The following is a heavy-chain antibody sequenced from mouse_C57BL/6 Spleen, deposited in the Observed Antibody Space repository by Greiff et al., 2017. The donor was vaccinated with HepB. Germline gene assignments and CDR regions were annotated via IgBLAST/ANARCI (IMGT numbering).Heavy chain of an antibody. Sequence: VQLQQSGAELVKPGASVKMSCKASGYTFTSYWITWVKQRPGQGLEWIGDIYPGSGSTNYNEKFKSKATLTVDTSSTTAYMQLSSLTSEDSAVYYCARGYCDSSYYYSMDYWGQGTSVTVSS. J-gene: IGHJ4*01. CDR1: GYTFTSYW. CDR3: ARGYCDSSYYYSMDY. CDR2: IYPGSGST. D-gene: IGHD1-1*01. V-gene: IGHV1-55*01.